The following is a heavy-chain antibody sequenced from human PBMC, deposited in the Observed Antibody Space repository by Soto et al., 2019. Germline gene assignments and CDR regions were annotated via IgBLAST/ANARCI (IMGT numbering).Heavy chain of an antibody. V-gene: IGHV1-69*13. D-gene: IGHD2-15*01. J-gene: IGHJ6*02. CDR3: ASLVVAATRVDYYYGMDV. CDR1: GGTFSSYA. CDR2: IIPIFGTA. Sequence: SVKVSCKASGGTFSSYAISWVRQAPGQGLEWMGGIIPIFGTANYAQKFQGRVTITADESTSTAYMELSSPRSEDTAVYYCASLVVAATRVDYYYGMDVWGQGTTVTVSS.